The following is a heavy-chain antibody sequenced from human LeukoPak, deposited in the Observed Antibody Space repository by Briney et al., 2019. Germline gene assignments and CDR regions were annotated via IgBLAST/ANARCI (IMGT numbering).Heavy chain of an antibody. CDR2: IKRKTVGGTT. J-gene: IGHJ4*02. CDR3: TTDGSDY. CDR1: GYNFSNAR. Sequence: GGSLSLSCAASGYNFSNARMGWVPQARGQGRVWVGRIKRKTVGGTTDYAAPVNGRFTISRDDSKNTLYLQMNSLKIEDTAVYYCTTDGSDYWGQGTLVTVSS. V-gene: IGHV3-15*01. D-gene: IGHD1-1*01.